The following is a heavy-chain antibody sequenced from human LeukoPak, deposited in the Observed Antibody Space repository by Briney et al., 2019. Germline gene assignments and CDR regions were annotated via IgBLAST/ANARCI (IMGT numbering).Heavy chain of an antibody. CDR2: ISSSSSYI. CDR3: GRGDGEFQNNWFDP. J-gene: IGHJ5*02. D-gene: IGHD3-10*01. CDR1: GFTFSSYS. V-gene: IGHV3-21*01. Sequence: GGSLRLSCAASGFTFSSYSMNWVRQAPGKGLEWVSSISSSSSYIYYADSVKGRFTISRDNAKNSLYLQMNSLRAEDTSVYYRGRGDGEFQNNWFDPWGQGTLVTVSS.